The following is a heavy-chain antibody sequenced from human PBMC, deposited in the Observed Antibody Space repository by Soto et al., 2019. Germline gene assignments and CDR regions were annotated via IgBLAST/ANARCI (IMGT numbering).Heavy chain of an antibody. CDR1: GGSISSGGYY. CDR3: ARRAITVTLPTGIGMDV. CDR2: IYYSGST. Sequence: QVQLQESGPGLVKPSQTLSLTCTVSGGSISSGGYYWSWIRQHPGKGLAWIGNIYYSGSTYYNPSLKSRVTISVDTSKNQFSLKLSSVTAADTAVYYCARRAITVTLPTGIGMDVWGQGTTVTVSS. J-gene: IGHJ6*02. V-gene: IGHV4-31*03. D-gene: IGHD1-7*01.